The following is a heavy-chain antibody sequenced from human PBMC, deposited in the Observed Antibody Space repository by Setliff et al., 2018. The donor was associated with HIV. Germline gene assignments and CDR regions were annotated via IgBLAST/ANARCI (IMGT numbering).Heavy chain of an antibody. Sequence: PSETLSLTCTVSGGSTSSDYWSWIRQPPGKGLEWIGSVYYSGRTYYNPSLRSRVTISIDTSKNQFSLKLSSVTAADTAVYYCARGVAAAATHDAFDIWGQGTMVTVSS. CDR3: ARGVAAAATHDAFDI. D-gene: IGHD6-25*01. CDR1: GGSTSSDY. V-gene: IGHV4-59*08. CDR2: VYYSGRT. J-gene: IGHJ3*02.